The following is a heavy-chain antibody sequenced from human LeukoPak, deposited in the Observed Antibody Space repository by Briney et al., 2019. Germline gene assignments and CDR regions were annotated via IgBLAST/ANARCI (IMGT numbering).Heavy chain of an antibody. CDR2: INSDGGST. D-gene: IGHD4-17*01. Sequence: RGSLRLSCAASGFTFSSDWMHWVRQAQGKGLVWVSRINSDGGSTSYADSVKGRFTISRDNAKSTLYLEMNSLRAEDTAVYYCSRGDDYGDYVRDWGQGTLVTVSS. CDR1: GFTFSSDW. CDR3: SRGDDYGDYVRD. V-gene: IGHV3-74*01. J-gene: IGHJ4*02.